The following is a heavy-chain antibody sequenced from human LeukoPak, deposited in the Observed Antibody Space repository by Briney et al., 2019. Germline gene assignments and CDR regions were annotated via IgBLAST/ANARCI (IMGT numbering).Heavy chain of an antibody. CDR3: ATSFIARVPVAFDI. Sequence: ASVKVSCKVSGYTLTELSMHWARQAPGKGLEWMGGFDPEDGETIYAQKFQGRVTMTEDTSTDTAYMELSSLRSEDTAVYYCATSFIARVPVAFDIWGQGTMVTVSS. D-gene: IGHD2-8*02. CDR1: GYTLTELS. CDR2: FDPEDGET. V-gene: IGHV1-24*01. J-gene: IGHJ3*02.